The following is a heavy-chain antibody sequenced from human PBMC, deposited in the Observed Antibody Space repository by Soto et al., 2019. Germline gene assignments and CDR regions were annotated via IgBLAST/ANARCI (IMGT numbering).Heavy chain of an antibody. Sequence: QVQLVQSGAEVKKPGASVKVSCKASGYTFTSYGISWVRQAPGQGLEWMGWISAYNGNTNYAQKLQGRVTITTDTSTSTAYMDLRSLRSDDTAVYYCASEGPGYQLLYRYYYCYGMEVWVQGTTVTVSS. J-gene: IGHJ6*02. CDR2: ISAYNGNT. CDR1: GYTFTSYG. V-gene: IGHV1-18*04. CDR3: ASEGPGYQLLYRYYYCYGMEV. D-gene: IGHD2-2*02.